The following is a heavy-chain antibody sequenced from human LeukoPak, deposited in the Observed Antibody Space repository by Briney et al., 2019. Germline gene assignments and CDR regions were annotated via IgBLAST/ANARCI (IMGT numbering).Heavy chain of an antibody. Sequence: SQTLSLTCAISGDSVSSDSAAWNWIRQSPSRGLEWLGRTYYRSKWYNDYAVSVKSRITINPDTSKNQFSLQLNSVTPEDTAVYYCARETVGDSSGDRINYYYYYYMDVWGKGTTVTVSS. J-gene: IGHJ6*03. CDR2: TYYRSKWYN. CDR3: ARETVGDSSGDRINYYYYYYMDV. CDR1: GDSVSSDSAA. V-gene: IGHV6-1*01. D-gene: IGHD6-19*01.